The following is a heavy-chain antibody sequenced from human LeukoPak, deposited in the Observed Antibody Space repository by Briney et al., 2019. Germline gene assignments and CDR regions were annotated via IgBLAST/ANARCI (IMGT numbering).Heavy chain of an antibody. CDR2: ISSNGRNT. CDR3: AREDYGSGSYPLDY. Sequence: PGGSLRLSCAASGFTFSSFALHWVRQAPGKGLEYVSAISSNGRNTYYANSVKGRFTISRDNSKNTLYLQMGSLRAEDTAVYYCAREDYGSGSYPLDYWGQGTLVTVSS. J-gene: IGHJ4*02. CDR1: GFTFSSFA. D-gene: IGHD3-10*01. V-gene: IGHV3-64*01.